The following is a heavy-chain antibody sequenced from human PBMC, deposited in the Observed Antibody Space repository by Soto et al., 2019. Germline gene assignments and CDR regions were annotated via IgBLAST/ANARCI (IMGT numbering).Heavy chain of an antibody. CDR3: AISPTTYHYSGKDV. V-gene: IGHV1-69*01. D-gene: IGHD1-1*01. Sequence: QVQLVQAGADVKKPGSEVKVSCKASGGTFSSYAISWVRHAPGQGLEWMGGIIPIFGTPNYAQKFQGRVTITADEYTSTAYLELRRLRSEDTAVYYCAISPTTYHYSGKDVLGQGNTVTGSS. CDR2: IIPIFGTP. CDR1: GGTFSSYA. J-gene: IGHJ6*02.